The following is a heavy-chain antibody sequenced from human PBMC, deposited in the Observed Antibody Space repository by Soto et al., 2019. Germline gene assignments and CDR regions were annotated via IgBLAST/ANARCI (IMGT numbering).Heavy chain of an antibody. CDR1: GGSISSYY. CDR2: IYYSGST. Sequence: SETLSLTCTVSGGSISSYYWSWIRQPPGKGLEWIWYIYYSGSTNYNPSLKSRVTISVDTSKKQFSLKLSSVTAADTAVYYCARGGRDGYHYPFNXWGQVTLVTVSX. D-gene: IGHD5-12*01. V-gene: IGHV4-59*01. CDR3: ARGGRDGYHYPFNX. J-gene: IGHJ4*02.